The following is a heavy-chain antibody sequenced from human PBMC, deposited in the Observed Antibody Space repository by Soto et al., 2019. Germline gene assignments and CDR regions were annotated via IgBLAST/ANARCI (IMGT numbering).Heavy chain of an antibody. V-gene: IGHV3-48*02. CDR1: GFTFSSYS. J-gene: IGHJ3*02. CDR2: ISTSSSNI. Sequence: EVQLVESGGGLVQPGESLRLSCAASGFTFSSYSLNWVRQAPGKGLEWVSYISTSSSNIYYADSVKGRFTISRDNANNSLYLRMNSVRDGDTAVYYCARDWYSNARAPDAFDIWGQGTMVIVSS. CDR3: ARDWYSNARAPDAFDI. D-gene: IGHD5-18*01.